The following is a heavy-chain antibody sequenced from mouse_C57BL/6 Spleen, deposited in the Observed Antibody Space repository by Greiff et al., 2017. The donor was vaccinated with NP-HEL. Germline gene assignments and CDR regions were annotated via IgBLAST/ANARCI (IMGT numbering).Heavy chain of an antibody. J-gene: IGHJ3*01. D-gene: IGHD2-14*01. CDR2: ISSGGSYT. CDR3: ARHEDREGGLAY. CDR1: GFTFSSYG. V-gene: IGHV5-6*01. Sequence: EVMLVESGGDLVKPGGSLKLSCAASGFTFSSYGMSWVRQTPDKRLEWVATISSGGSYTYYPDSVKGRFTISRDNAKNTLYLQMSSLKSEDTAMYYCARHEDREGGLAYWGQGTLVTVSA.